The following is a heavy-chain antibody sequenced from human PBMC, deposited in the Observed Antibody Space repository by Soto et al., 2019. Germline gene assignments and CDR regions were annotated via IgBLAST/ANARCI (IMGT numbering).Heavy chain of an antibody. CDR2: IWYDGSNK. CDR3: ARDQSPYYDFWSGSVGYYYYYGMDV. D-gene: IGHD3-3*01. J-gene: IGHJ6*02. Sequence: PGGSLRLSCAASGFTFSSYGMHWVRQAPGKGLEWVAVIWYDGSNKYYADSVKGRFTISRDNSKNTLYLQMNSLRAEDTAVYYCARDQSPYYDFWSGSVGYYYYYGMDVWGQGTTVTVSS. CDR1: GFTFSSYG. V-gene: IGHV3-33*01.